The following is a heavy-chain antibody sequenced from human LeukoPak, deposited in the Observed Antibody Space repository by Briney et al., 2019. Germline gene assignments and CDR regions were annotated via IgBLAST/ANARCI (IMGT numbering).Heavy chain of an antibody. V-gene: IGHV3-23*01. Sequence: GASLRLSCAASGFTFSSYAMSWVRQAPGKGLEWVSAISGSGGSTYYADSVKGRFTISRDNSKNTLYLQMNSLRAEDTAVYYCARDENVLLWFYWGQGTLVTVSS. D-gene: IGHD3-10*01. CDR3: ARDENVLLWFY. CDR2: ISGSGGST. CDR1: GFTFSSYA. J-gene: IGHJ4*02.